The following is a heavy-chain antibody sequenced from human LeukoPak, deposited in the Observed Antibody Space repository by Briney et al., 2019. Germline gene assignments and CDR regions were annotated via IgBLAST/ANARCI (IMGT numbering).Heavy chain of an antibody. Sequence: ETLSLTCAVSGGSISSSNWWTWVRQAPGKGLEWVSVIYSGGSTYYADSMKGRFTISRDNSKNTLYLQMNSLRAEDTAVYYCARGSTEFDYWGQGTLVTVSS. CDR2: IYSGGST. V-gene: IGHV3-53*01. J-gene: IGHJ4*02. CDR1: GGSISSSNW. CDR3: ARGSTEFDY.